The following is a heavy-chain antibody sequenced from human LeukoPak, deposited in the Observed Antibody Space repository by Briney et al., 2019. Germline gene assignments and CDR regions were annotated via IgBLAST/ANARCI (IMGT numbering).Heavy chain of an antibody. Sequence: PGGSLRLSCAASGFTFSRYWMNWVRQAPGKGLVWVSRINSDGSYTSYADFVKGRFTISRDNAKNTVYLQMSSLRAEDTAVYYCARICSTTDCLISAWGQGTLVTVSS. CDR1: GFTFSRYW. D-gene: IGHD2-2*01. V-gene: IGHV3-74*01. J-gene: IGHJ4*02. CDR3: ARICSTTDCLISA. CDR2: INSDGSYT.